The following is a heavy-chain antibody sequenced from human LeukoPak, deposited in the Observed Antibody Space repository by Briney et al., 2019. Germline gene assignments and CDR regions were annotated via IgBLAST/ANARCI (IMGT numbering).Heavy chain of an antibody. J-gene: IGHJ4*02. V-gene: IGHV4-39*07. CDR1: GGSISSSSYY. CDR2: INHSGST. Sequence: PSETLSLTCTVSGGSISSSSYYWGWIRQPPGKGLEWIGEINHSGSTNYNPSLKSRLTISVDTSKSQFSLKLSSVTAADTAVYYCARLRGYYFGSGTHTGFDYWGQGTLVTVSS. CDR3: ARLRGYYFGSGTHTGFDY. D-gene: IGHD3-10*01.